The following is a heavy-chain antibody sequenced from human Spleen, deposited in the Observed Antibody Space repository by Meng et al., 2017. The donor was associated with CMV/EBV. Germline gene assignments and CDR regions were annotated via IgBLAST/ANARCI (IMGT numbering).Heavy chain of an antibody. D-gene: IGHD3-10*01. J-gene: IGHJ6*02. V-gene: IGHV4-39*07. CDR2: IYYDGSN. CDR3: AREVQDYYVSGTYYNPYYYYGMDV. CDR1: GGSIGSSSYY. Sequence: SETLSLTCTVSGGSIGSSSYYWGWMRQPPGKGLEWIGSIYYDGSNNYSPSLTSRVTISVEMSKNQFFLRLSSVTAVDTAVYFCAREVQDYYVSGTYYNPYYYYGMDVWGQGTTVTVSS.